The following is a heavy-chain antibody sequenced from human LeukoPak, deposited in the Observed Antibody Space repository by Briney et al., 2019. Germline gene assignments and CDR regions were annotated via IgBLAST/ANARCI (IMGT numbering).Heavy chain of an antibody. V-gene: IGHV3-23*01. D-gene: IGHD1-26*01. CDR3: AKSLVRWAFDY. J-gene: IGHJ4*01. CDR2: ISGSGGST. Sequence: GGSLRLSCAASGFIFSSYSMSWVRQAPGKGLEWVSAISGSGGSTEYADSVKGRFTISRDNSKNTLYLQMNSLRAEDTALYFCAKSLVRWAFDYWGRGALVSVSS. CDR1: GFIFSSYS.